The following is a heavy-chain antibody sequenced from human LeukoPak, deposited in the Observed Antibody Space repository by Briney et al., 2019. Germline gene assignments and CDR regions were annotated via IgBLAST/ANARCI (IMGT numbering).Heavy chain of an antibody. V-gene: IGHV4-59*11. CDR2: IYYSGST. CDR3: ARGGSYGYPFDY. J-gene: IGHJ4*02. CDR1: GGSISSHY. D-gene: IGHD5-18*01. Sequence: SETLSLTCTVSGGSISSHYWSWIRQPPGKGLEWIGYIYYSGSTNYNPSLKSRVTISVDTSKNQFSLRLSSVTAADTAVYYCARGGSYGYPFDYWGQGTLVTVSS.